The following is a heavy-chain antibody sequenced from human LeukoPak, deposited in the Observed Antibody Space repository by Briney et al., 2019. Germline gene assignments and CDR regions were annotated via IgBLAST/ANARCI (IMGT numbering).Heavy chain of an antibody. CDR3: ARDKAQWELAY. CDR2: IYASGTT. CDR1: GFTVSSSY. Sequence: GGSLRLSCAASGFTVSSSYMSWVRQAPGKGLEWVSVIYASGTTYYADSVRARFTLSRDNSKNTLFLQMNSLRAEDTAVYYCARDKAQWELAYWGQGTLVTVSS. V-gene: IGHV3-66*01. D-gene: IGHD1-26*01. J-gene: IGHJ4*02.